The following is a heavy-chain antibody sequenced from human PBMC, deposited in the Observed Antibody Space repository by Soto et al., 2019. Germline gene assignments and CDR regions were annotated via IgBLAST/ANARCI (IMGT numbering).Heavy chain of an antibody. CDR2: ICYSGKT. Sequence: QVQLQESGPGLVKPSETLSLTCTVSGASVSSGSYFWSWIRQPPGKGLEWIGYICYSGKTNYNPSLESRVTTSLDTSKYQFSLRLNSVTVADTAMYYCARVGWGGDSWGQGTLVTVSS. D-gene: IGHD7-27*01. V-gene: IGHV4-61*01. J-gene: IGHJ4*02. CDR1: GASVSSGSYF. CDR3: ARVGWGGDS.